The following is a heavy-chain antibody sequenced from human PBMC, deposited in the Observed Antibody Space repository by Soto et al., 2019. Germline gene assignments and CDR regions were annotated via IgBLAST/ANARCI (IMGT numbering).Heavy chain of an antibody. Sequence: QVQLVESGGGVVQPGRSLRLSCAASGFTFSSYAMHWVRQAPGKGLEWVAVISYDGSNKYYADSVKGRFTISRDNSKNTLYLQMNSLRAEDTAVYYCARATSHDNCSGGSCSRINWSDPWGQGTLVTVSS. CDR3: ARATSHDNCSGGSCSRINWSDP. CDR1: GFTFSSYA. J-gene: IGHJ5*02. CDR2: ISYDGSNK. D-gene: IGHD2-15*01. V-gene: IGHV3-30-3*01.